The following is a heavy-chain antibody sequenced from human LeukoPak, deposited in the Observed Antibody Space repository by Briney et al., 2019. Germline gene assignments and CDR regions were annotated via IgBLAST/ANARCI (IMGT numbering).Heavy chain of an antibody. CDR2: INHSGST. D-gene: IGHD1-1*01. J-gene: IGHJ4*02. V-gene: IGHV4-34*01. CDR3: ARERGRQDY. Sequence: PPETLSLTCAVYGGSFSGYYWSWIRQPPGKGLEWIGEINHSGSTNYNPSLKSRVTISVDTSKNQFSLKLSSVTAADTAVYYCARERGRQDYWGQGTLVTVSS. CDR1: GGSFSGYY.